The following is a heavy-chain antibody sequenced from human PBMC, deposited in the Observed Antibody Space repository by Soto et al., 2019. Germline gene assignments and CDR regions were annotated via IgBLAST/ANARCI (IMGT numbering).Heavy chain of an antibody. D-gene: IGHD5-12*01. CDR2: INPNSGGT. CDR3: ARGGGYNRNFDY. Sequence: ASVKVSCKASGYTFTSYYMHWVRQAPGQGLEWMGWINPNSGGTNYAQKFQGWVTMTRDTSISTAYMELSSLRSEDTAVYYCARGGGYNRNFDYWGQGTLVTVSS. V-gene: IGHV1-2*04. J-gene: IGHJ4*02. CDR1: GYTFTSYY.